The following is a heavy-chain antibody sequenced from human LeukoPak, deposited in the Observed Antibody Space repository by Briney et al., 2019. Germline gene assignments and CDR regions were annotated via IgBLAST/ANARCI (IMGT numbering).Heavy chain of an antibody. CDR3: ARDRRCGGSCSNWFDP. V-gene: IGHV1-46*01. CDR1: GYTFTIYY. D-gene: IGHD2-15*01. J-gene: IGHJ5*02. CDR2: INPSGGST. Sequence: ASVKVSFTASGYTFTIYYMHWVRQAPGQGLEWMGIINPSGGSTSYAQKFQGRVTMTRDTSTSTVYMELSSLRSEDTAVYYCARDRRCGGSCSNWFDPWGQGTLVTVSS.